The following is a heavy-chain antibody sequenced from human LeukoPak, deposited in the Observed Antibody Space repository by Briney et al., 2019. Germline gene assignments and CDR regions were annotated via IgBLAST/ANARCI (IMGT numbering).Heavy chain of an antibody. CDR2: IYYSGST. CDR3: ARGYYDSSGYPKGAYYYYYMDV. J-gene: IGHJ6*03. V-gene: IGHV4-59*01. D-gene: IGHD3-22*01. Sequence: SETLSLTCTVSGGSISSYYWSWIRQPPGKGLEWIGYIYYSGSTNYNPSLKSRVTISVDTSKNQFSLKLSSVTAADTAVYYCARGYYDSSGYPKGAYYYYYMDVWGKGITVTISS. CDR1: GGSISSYY.